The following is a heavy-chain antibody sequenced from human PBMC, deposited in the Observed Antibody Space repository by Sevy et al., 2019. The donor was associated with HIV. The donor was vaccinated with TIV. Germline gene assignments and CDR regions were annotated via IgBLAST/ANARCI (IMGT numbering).Heavy chain of an antibody. V-gene: IGHV3-23*01. CDR1: GFTFAKYS. CDR3: ARGGCTQSHDY. J-gene: IGHJ4*02. Sequence: GGSLRLSCAASGFTFAKYSMSWVRQAPGKGLEWVSTFSFGCGRINYADSVKGRFTISRDDTKNTLFLQMNSLRAEDTATYFWARGGCTQSHDYWGQGTLVTVSS. CDR2: FSFGCGRI. D-gene: IGHD2-8*01.